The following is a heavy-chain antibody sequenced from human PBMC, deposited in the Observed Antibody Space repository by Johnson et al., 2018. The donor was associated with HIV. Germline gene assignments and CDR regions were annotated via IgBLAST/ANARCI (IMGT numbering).Heavy chain of an antibody. CDR3: AKDYYGSGTRRDAFDI. CDR1: GFTFDDYA. CDR2: ISWNRGTN. Sequence: VQLLESGGGVVQPGRSLRLSCAASGFTFDDYAMHWVRQAPGKGLEWVSGISWNRGTNAYADSVKGRFTISRDNAKNSLYLQMNSLTAEDTALYYCAKDYYGSGTRRDAFDIWGQGTMVTVSS. D-gene: IGHD3-10*01. V-gene: IGHV3-9*01. J-gene: IGHJ3*02.